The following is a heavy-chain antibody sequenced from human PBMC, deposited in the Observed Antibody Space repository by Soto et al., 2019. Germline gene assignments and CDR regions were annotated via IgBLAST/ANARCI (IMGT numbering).Heavy chain of an antibody. Sequence: SETLSLTCTVSGGSISSGGYYWSWIRQHPGKGLEWIGYIYYSGSTYYNPSLKSRVTISVDTSKNQFSLKLSSVTAADTAVYYCARGPLGVLAPQTYYFDYWGQGTLVTVSS. D-gene: IGHD2-8*01. J-gene: IGHJ4*02. CDR1: GGSISSGGYY. CDR3: ARGPLGVLAPQTYYFDY. V-gene: IGHV4-31*03. CDR2: IYYSGST.